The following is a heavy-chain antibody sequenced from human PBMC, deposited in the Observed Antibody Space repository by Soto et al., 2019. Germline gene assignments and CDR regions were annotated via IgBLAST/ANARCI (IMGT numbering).Heavy chain of an antibody. D-gene: IGHD2-2*01. CDR3: AGSYSSTTLIDWFDP. Sequence: QVQLRESGPGLVKPSETLSLTCTVSGGSISSYYWSWIRQPPGKGLEWIGYIYYSGSTNYNPSLKSRVTISVDTSKNQFSLKLSSVTAADTAVYYCAGSYSSTTLIDWFDPWGQGTLVTVSS. CDR1: GGSISSYY. J-gene: IGHJ5*02. CDR2: IYYSGST. V-gene: IGHV4-59*01.